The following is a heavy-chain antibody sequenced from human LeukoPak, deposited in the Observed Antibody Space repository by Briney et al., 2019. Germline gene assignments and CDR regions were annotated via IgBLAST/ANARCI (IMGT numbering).Heavy chain of an antibody. D-gene: IGHD3-22*01. CDR2: VTGSGGST. CDR3: AKETASGYGAFDI. CDR1: GLTFSSYA. J-gene: IGHJ3*02. V-gene: IGHV3-23*01. Sequence: GGSLRLSCAASGLTFSSYAMSWVRQAPGKGLEWVSAVTGSGGSTHYADSVKGRFTISRDNSKNTLYLQMNSLRAGDTAVYYCAKETASGYGAFDIWGQGTMVTVSS.